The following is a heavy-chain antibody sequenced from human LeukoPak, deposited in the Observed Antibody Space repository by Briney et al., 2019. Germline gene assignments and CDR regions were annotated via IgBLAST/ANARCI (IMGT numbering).Heavy chain of an antibody. CDR2: IYYSGST. CDR1: GGSISSGDYY. V-gene: IGHV4-30-4*08. D-gene: IGHD2-21*02. J-gene: IGHJ4*02. Sequence: SETLSLTCTVSGGSISSGDYYWSWIRQPPGKGLEWIGYIYYSGSTYYNPSLKSRVTISVDTSKNQFSLKLSSVTAADTAVYYCARDPDSTGYFDYWGQGTLVTVSS. CDR3: ARDPDSTGYFDY.